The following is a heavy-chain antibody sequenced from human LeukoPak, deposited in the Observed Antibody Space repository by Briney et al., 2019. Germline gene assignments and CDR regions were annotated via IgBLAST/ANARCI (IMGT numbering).Heavy chain of an antibody. CDR3: ARSPPSKTTNINYYYYMDV. CDR1: GFTVSSNY. V-gene: IGHV3-66*01. J-gene: IGHJ6*03. Sequence: GGSLRLSCAASGFTVSSNYMSWVRQAPGKGLEWVSVIYSGGSTYYADSVKGRFTISRDNSKNTLYLQMNSLRAEDTAVYYCARSPPSKTTNINYYYYMDVWGKGTTVTISS. CDR2: IYSGGST. D-gene: IGHD1-7*01.